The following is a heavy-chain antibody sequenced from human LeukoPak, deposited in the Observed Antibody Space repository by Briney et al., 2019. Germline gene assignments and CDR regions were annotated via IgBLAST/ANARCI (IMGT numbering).Heavy chain of an antibody. CDR3: ARADYYDSSGSEI. D-gene: IGHD3-22*01. J-gene: IGHJ4*02. CDR1: GGSISSGDYY. CDR2: IYYSGST. Sequence: SETLSLTCTVSGGSISSGDYYWNWIRQPPGKGLEWIGYIYYSGSTYYNPSLKSRVTISVDTSKNQFSLKLSSVTAADTAVYYCARADYYDSSGSEIWGQGTLVTVSS. V-gene: IGHV4-30-4*01.